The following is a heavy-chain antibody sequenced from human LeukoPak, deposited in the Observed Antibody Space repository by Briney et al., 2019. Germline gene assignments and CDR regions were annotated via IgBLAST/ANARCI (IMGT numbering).Heavy chain of an antibody. V-gene: IGHV4-39*07. D-gene: IGHD5-24*01. CDR3: AREFRDGYNYVY. CDR2: IYYSGST. CDR1: DYSISSNSYY. Sequence: PSETLSLTCTVSDYSISSNSYYWGWIRQPPGKGLQWIGSIYYSGSTYYNPSLKSRVTISVDKSKNQFSLKLSSVTAADTAVYYCAREFRDGYNYVYWGQGTLVTVSS. J-gene: IGHJ4*02.